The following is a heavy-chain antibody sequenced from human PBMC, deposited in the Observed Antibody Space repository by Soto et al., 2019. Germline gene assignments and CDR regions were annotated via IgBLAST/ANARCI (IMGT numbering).Heavy chain of an antibody. CDR1: GGSFSGYY. V-gene: IGHV4-34*01. D-gene: IGHD3-10*01. Sequence: QVRLQQWGAGLLKPSETLSLTCAVYGGSFSGYYWSWIRQPPGKGLEWIGEIIHSGSTNYNPSLKSLVTISVDTSKDQFARLLGSVSAADTAVYYCAIGRGGVRGVISWFDPWGQGALVTVSS. J-gene: IGHJ5*02. CDR2: IIHSGST. CDR3: AIGRGGVRGVISWFDP.